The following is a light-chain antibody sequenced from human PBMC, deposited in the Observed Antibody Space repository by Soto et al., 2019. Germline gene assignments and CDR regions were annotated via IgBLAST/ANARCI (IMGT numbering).Light chain of an antibody. CDR3: QQRDT. J-gene: IGKJ3*01. CDR1: QNISGW. Sequence: DIQMTQSPSSLSASVGDRVTITCRASQNISGWLAWYQQRVGKAPKLLIYDASSLHSGVPSRFSGSGSGTDFTLTISSLQPEDFATYYCQQRDTFGPGTKVDI. V-gene: IGKV1-5*01. CDR2: DAS.